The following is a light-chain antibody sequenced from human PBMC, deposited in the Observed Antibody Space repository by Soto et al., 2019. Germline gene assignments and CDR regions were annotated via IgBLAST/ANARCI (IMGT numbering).Light chain of an antibody. CDR1: QSITIY. CDR2: GAS. CDR3: PESYSTRWR. V-gene: IGKV1-39*01. Sequence: DIEMTHHPYTLSGAEEDIVTVSCRESQSITIYLNWYQQKPGEAPNLLIFGASTLQSGVPSRFSGSGSGTDFTLTISSLQPEDFATYYCPESYSTRWRSGQGTKVDIK. J-gene: IGKJ1*01.